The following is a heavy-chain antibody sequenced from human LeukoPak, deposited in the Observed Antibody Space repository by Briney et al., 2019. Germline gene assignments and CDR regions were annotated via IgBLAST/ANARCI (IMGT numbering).Heavy chain of an antibody. CDR3: ARGGGGDRLDY. CDR1: GYTFARYY. V-gene: IGHV1-46*01. D-gene: IGHD3-3*01. CDR2: INPSGGST. Sequence: ASVKVSCKASGYTFARYYIHWVRQAPGQGLEWMGIINPSGGSTNYAQKFQGRVTLTRDTSTSTVYMELSSLTSEDTAVYYCARGGGGDRLDYWGQGTLVTVSS. J-gene: IGHJ4*02.